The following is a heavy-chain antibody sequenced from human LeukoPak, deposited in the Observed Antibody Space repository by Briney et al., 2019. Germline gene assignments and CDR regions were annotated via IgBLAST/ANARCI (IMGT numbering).Heavy chain of an antibody. Sequence: SETLSLTCTVSGGSISSGSYYWSWIRQPAGKGLEWIGRIYTSGSTHYNPSLKSRVTISVDTSKNQFSLKLSSVTAADTAVYYCAREFGHVVTSLDYWGQGTLVTVSS. CDR1: GGSISSGSYY. CDR2: IYTSGST. J-gene: IGHJ4*02. D-gene: IGHD2-21*02. CDR3: AREFGHVVTSLDY. V-gene: IGHV4-61*02.